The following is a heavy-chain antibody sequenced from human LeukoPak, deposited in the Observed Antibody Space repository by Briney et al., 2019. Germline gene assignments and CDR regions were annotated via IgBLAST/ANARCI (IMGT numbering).Heavy chain of an antibody. V-gene: IGHV3-33*06. Sequence: PGVSLRLSCTAWGFIFRKYLMNGVRQAPGRGLEGLAGIWYDGSNKHYVDSVKGRFTISRDNSKNTLYLEMNSLPVEDTAVYYCAKGRGGSSNWGSDYWGQGTQVTVSS. J-gene: IGHJ4*02. CDR1: GFIFRKYL. CDR3: AKGRGGSSNWGSDY. CDR2: IWYDGSNK. D-gene: IGHD7-27*01.